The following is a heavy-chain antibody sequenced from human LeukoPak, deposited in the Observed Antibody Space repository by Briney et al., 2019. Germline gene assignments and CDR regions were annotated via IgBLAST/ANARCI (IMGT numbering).Heavy chain of an antibody. V-gene: IGHV4-34*01. D-gene: IGHD1-26*01. CDR2: INHSGST. Sequence: SETLSLTCAVYGGSFSGYYWSWIRQPPGKGLEWIGEINHSGSTNYNPSLKSRVTISVDTSKNQFSLKLSSVTAADTAVYYCARAEVGSTLKYYYYYMDVWGKGTTVTVSS. CDR3: ARAEVGSTLKYYYYYMDV. J-gene: IGHJ6*03. CDR1: GGSFSGYY.